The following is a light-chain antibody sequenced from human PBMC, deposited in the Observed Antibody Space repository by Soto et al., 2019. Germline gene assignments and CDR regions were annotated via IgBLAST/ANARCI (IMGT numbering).Light chain of an antibody. CDR2: EVS. Sequence: DIRLTQTPLSLSVTPGQPASISCKSAPGLLQSDGKTYLSWYVQKAGQPPQLLIYEVSIRFSGVPDRFSGRGSGTDFTLKISRTETEDVGIYYCVQSAQLPYTFGPGTRPDIK. CDR3: VQSAQLPYT. CDR1: PGLLQSDGKTY. V-gene: IGKV2D-29*01. J-gene: IGKJ2*01.